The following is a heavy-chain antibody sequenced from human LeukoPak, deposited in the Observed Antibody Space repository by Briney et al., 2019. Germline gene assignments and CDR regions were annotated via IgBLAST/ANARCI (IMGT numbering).Heavy chain of an antibody. CDR2: ISGSGGST. CDR1: GFTFSSYA. D-gene: IGHD3-22*01. V-gene: IGHV3-23*01. CDR3: AKDLDYYDSSGPAY. J-gene: IGHJ4*02. Sequence: GGSLRLSCAASGFTFSSYAMSWVRQAPGKGLEWVSAISGSGGSTYYADSVEGRFTISRDNSKNTLYLQMNSLRAEDTAVYYCAKDLDYYDSSGPAYWGQGTLVTVSS.